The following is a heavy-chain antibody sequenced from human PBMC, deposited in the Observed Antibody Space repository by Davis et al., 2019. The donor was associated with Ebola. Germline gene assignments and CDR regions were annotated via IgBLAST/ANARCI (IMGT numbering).Heavy chain of an antibody. CDR1: GYSFTSYW. CDR3: ARQESLYGSSDY. D-gene: IGHD2/OR15-2a*01. CDR2: IYPCDSAT. V-gene: IGHV5-51*01. J-gene: IGHJ4*02. Sequence: GGSLRLSCKGSGYSFTSYWIGWVRQMPGKGLEWMGIIYPCDSATRYSPAFEGQVTISVDRYTNTAYLQWNSLKASDIAMYYCARQESLYGSSDYWGQGTLVTVSS.